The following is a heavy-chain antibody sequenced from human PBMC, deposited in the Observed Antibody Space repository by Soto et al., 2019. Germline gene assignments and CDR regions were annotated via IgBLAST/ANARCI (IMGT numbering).Heavy chain of an antibody. J-gene: IGHJ6*02. V-gene: IGHV3-30-3*01. Sequence: GGSLRLSCAASGSTFSSYAMHWVRQAPDKGLEWVAVISYDGSNKYYADSVKGRFTISRDNSKNTLYLQMNSLRAEDTAVYYCARSRGMDVWGQGTTVTVSS. CDR3: ARSRGMDV. CDR1: GSTFSSYA. D-gene: IGHD2-2*01. CDR2: ISYDGSNK.